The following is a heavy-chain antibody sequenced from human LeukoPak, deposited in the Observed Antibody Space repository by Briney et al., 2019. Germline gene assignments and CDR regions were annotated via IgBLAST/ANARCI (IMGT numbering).Heavy chain of an antibody. J-gene: IGHJ5*02. Sequence: PSETLSLTCTVSGGSISSTIYFWSWIRQPPGKGLEWIGYIYYSGSTNYNPSLKSRVTISVDTSKNQFSLKLSSVTAADTAVYYCARYGEYCSSTSCYGSAWFDPWGQGTLVTVSS. D-gene: IGHD2-2*01. CDR3: ARYGEYCSSTSCYGSAWFDP. CDR2: IYYSGST. V-gene: IGHV4-61*01. CDR1: GGSISSTIYF.